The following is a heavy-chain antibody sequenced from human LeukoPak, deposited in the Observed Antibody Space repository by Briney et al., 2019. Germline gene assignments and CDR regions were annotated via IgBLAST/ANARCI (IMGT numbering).Heavy chain of an antibody. Sequence: PGGSLRLSCAASGFTFGSYEMNWVRQAPGKGLEWVSYISSSGSTIYYADSVKGRFTISRDNAKNLLYLQMNSLRAEDTAVYYCARANLPRALDYWGQGTLVTVSS. D-gene: IGHD1-14*01. CDR1: GFTFGSYE. V-gene: IGHV3-48*03. CDR2: ISSSGSTI. CDR3: ARANLPRALDY. J-gene: IGHJ4*02.